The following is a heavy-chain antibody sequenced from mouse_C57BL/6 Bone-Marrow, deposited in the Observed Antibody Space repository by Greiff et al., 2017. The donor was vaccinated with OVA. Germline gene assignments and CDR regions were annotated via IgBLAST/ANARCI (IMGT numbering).Heavy chain of an antibody. CDR1: GFTIKDDY. J-gene: IGHJ2*01. V-gene: IGHV14-4*01. CDR2: IDPENGDT. CDR3: TKIYYYGSSYGY. D-gene: IGHD1-1*01. Sequence: VQLQQSGAELVRPGASVKLSCTASGFTIKDDYMHWVKQRPEQGLEWIGWIDPENGDTEYASKFQGKATITADTSSNTAYLQLSSLTSEDTAVYYCTKIYYYGSSYGYWGQGTTLTVSS.